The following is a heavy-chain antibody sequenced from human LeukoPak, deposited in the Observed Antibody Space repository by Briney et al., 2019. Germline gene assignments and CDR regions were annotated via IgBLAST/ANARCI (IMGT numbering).Heavy chain of an antibody. CDR3: ARRYCSSTSCYHPQRYFDY. V-gene: IGHV4-34*01. CDR1: GGSFSGYY. CDR2: INHSGST. D-gene: IGHD2-2*01. Sequence: SETLSLTCAVHGGSFSGYYWSWIRQPPGKGLEWIGEINHSGSTNYNPSLKSRVTISVDTSRNQFSLKLSSVTAADTAVYYCARRYCSSTSCYHPQRYFDYWGQGTLVTVSS. J-gene: IGHJ4*02.